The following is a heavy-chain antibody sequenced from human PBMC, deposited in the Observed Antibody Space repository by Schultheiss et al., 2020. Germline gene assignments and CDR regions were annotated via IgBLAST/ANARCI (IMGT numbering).Heavy chain of an antibody. CDR2: IYTSGST. Sequence: SQTLSLTCTVSGGSISSYYWSWIRQPPGKGLEWIGRIYTSGSTNYNPSLKSRVTMSVDTSKNQFSLKLSSVTAADTAVYYCARDEEQLWFNYWGQGTLVTVSA. CDR3: ARDEEQLWFNY. J-gene: IGHJ4*02. CDR1: GGSISSYY. D-gene: IGHD5-18*01. V-gene: IGHV4-4*07.